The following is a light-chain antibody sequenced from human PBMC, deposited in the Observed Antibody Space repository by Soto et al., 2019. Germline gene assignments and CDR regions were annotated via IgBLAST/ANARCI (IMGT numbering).Light chain of an antibody. CDR3: CSYTSRSTSYV. CDR1: SSDVGGYNY. J-gene: IGLJ1*01. V-gene: IGLV2-14*01. CDR2: DVS. Sequence: QSALTQPASASGSPGQSITISCTGTSSDVGGYNYVSWYQQHPGKAPKLMIYDVSNRPSGVSNRFSGSKSGNTASLTISGLEAEDEADYYCCSYTSRSTSYVFGTGTKVTVL.